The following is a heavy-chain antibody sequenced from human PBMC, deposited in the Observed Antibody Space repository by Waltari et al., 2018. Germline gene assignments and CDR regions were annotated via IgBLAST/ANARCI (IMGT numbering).Heavy chain of an antibody. CDR1: GFRFEGYW. D-gene: IGHD2-21*02. V-gene: IGHV3-7*04. J-gene: IGHJ2*01. CDR2: IKQDGSKQ. CDR3: ARDRVTVGITYWYFDL. Sequence: EAQMVESGGASVQPGGSLRLSCAVSGFRFEGYWLSWVRKAPGKGREWVANIKQDGSKQYYVDSVKGRFTISRDNAKNTLYLQMNTLRDDDTAVYYCARDRVTVGITYWYFDLWGRGTRVTVSS.